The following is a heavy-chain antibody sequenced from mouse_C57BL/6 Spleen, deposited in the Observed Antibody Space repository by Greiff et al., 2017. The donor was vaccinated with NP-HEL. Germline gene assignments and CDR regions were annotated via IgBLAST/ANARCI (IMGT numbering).Heavy chain of an antibody. Sequence: VQLVESGPGLVQPSQSLSITCTVSGFSLTSYGVHWVRQSPGKGLEWLGVIWSGGSTDYNAAFISRLSISKDNSKSQVFFKMNSLQADDTAIYYCARWDYDGEYYAMDYWGQGTSVTVSS. V-gene: IGHV2-2*01. J-gene: IGHJ4*01. CDR2: IWSGGST. CDR1: GFSLTSYG. D-gene: IGHD2-4*01. CDR3: ARWDYDGEYYAMDY.